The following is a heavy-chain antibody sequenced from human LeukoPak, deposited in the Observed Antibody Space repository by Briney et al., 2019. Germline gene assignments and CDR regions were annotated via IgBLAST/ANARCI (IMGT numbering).Heavy chain of an antibody. J-gene: IGHJ4*02. CDR1: GGSISSYY. Sequence: SETLSLTCTVSGGSISSYYWSWIRQPPGKGLEWIGNIYYSGSTNYNPSLKSRVTISVDTSKNQFSLKLSSVTAADTAVYYCARFIAAAGCCWGQGTLVTVSS. D-gene: IGHD6-13*01. V-gene: IGHV4-59*12. CDR2: IYYSGST. CDR3: ARFIAAAGCC.